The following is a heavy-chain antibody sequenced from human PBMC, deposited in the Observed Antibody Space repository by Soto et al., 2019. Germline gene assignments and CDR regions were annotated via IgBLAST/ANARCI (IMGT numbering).Heavy chain of an antibody. CDR2: IKGDGSSI. V-gene: IGHV3-74*01. CDR1: GFTFSDYW. J-gene: IGHJ3*01. CDR3: ARGIPGHYGFDV. D-gene: IGHD3-10*01. Sequence: EVQLVESGGGLVQPGGSLRLSCEASGFTFSDYWIHWVRQVPGKGLVWVSRIKGDGSSINYADSVKGRCTISRDNAKNTLYLQMNSLRAEDTAVYYCARGIPGHYGFDVWGQGTMVTVSS.